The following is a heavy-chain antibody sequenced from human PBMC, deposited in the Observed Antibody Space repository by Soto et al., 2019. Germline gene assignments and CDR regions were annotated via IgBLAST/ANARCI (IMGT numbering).Heavy chain of an antibody. V-gene: IGHV1-46*03. CDR2: INPSGGGT. D-gene: IGHD3-16*01. J-gene: IGHJ4*02. Sequence: ASVKVSCKASGYTFTSYYLHWVRQAPGQGLEWMGIINPSGGGTSYAQKFQSRVTMTIDSSTSTVYMELSSLISDDTAVYYCTRDRGTSMIKKLFDDWGQGTRVTVAS. CDR1: GYTFTSYY. CDR3: TRDRGTSMIKKLFDD.